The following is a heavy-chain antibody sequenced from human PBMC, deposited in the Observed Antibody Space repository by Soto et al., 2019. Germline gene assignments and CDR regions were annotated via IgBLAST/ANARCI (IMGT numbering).Heavy chain of an antibody. CDR1: AYTFISYD. CDR2: MSPNSGNA. J-gene: IGHJ4*02. CDR3: ARGRGSGSSYVLDY. D-gene: IGHD3-10*01. V-gene: IGHV1-8*02. Sequence: GASVKVSCQASAYTFISYDINWVRQATGQGPEWMGWMSPNSGNAGYAQKFPGRVTLTRNTYIRTAYMELSSLTSDYTAVYYCARGRGSGSSYVLDYWGQGTPVTV.